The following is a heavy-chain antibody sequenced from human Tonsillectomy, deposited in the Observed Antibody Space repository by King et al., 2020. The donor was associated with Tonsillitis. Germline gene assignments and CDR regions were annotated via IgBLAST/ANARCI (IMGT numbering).Heavy chain of an antibody. CDR1: GGSFSGYY. CDR2: IHHSGST. D-gene: IGHD2-2*01. Sequence: VQLQQWGAGLLKPSETLSLTCAVYGGSFSGYYWSWIRQPPGKGLEWIGEIHHSGSTNYNPSLKSRVTISVNTSKNQFSLNLNSVTAADSAGYYFARLRPEYRYFFDNWGQGTLVTVSS. V-gene: IGHV4-34*01. CDR3: ARLRPEYRYFFDN. J-gene: IGHJ4*02.